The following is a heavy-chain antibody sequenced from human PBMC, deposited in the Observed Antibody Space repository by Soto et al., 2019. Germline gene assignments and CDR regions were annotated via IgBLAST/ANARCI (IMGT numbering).Heavy chain of an antibody. CDR2: ISGSGGST. CDR1: GFTFSSYA. CDR3: AKGSHVVATMDYFDY. J-gene: IGHJ4*02. Sequence: SLRLSCAASGFTFSSYAMSWVRQAPGKGLEWVSAISGSGGSTYYADSVKGRFTISRDNSKNTLYLQMNSLRAEDTAVYYRAKGSHVVATMDYFDYWGQGTLVTVSS. V-gene: IGHV3-23*01. D-gene: IGHD5-12*01.